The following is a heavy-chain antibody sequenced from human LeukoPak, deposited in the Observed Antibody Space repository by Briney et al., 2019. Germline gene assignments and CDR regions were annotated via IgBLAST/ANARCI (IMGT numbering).Heavy chain of an antibody. V-gene: IGHV3-48*01. CDR3: ARDYWRSIDH. CDR1: GFTFSSYS. CDR2: ISSLGSTI. J-gene: IGHJ4*02. D-gene: IGHD1-1*01. Sequence: GGSLRLSCAASGFTFSSYSMNWVRQAPGKGLEWVSYISSLGSTIYYADSVKGRFTISRDNAKNSLYLQMNSLRAEDTAVYYCARDYWRSIDHWGQGTLVTVSS.